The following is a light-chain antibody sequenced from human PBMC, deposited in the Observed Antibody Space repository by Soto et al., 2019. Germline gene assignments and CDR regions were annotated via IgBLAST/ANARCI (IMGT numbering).Light chain of an antibody. CDR3: MQALQIWTWT. CDR1: QSLLHSNGYNY. V-gene: IGKV2-28*01. Sequence: DIVMTQSPLSLPVTPGEPASISCRSSQSLLHSNGYNYLDWYLQKPGQSPQLLIYLGSNRSSGVPDRFSGSGSGTDFTLKISRVEAEDVGVYYCMQALQIWTWTVGQGTKVDIK. J-gene: IGKJ1*01. CDR2: LGS.